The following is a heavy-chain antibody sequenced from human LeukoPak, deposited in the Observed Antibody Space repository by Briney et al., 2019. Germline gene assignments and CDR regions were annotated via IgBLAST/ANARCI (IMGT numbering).Heavy chain of an antibody. J-gene: IGHJ6*03. CDR3: ARQPTSSGRRSFYYYYMDV. D-gene: IGHD2-15*01. V-gene: IGHV4-59*08. CDR2: IYYSGST. Sequence: SETLSLTCTVSGGSISSYYWSWIRQPPGKGLEGTGDIYYSGSTNYNPSLKSRVTISVDTSKNQVSLKVSSVTAADTAVYYCARQPTSSGRRSFYYYYMDVWGKGTTVTVSS. CDR1: GGSISSYY.